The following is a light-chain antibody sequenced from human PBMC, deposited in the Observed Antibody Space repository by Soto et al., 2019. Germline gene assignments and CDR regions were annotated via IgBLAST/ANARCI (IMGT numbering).Light chain of an antibody. CDR1: SSDVGGYNY. CDR3: SSYAGRVWV. CDR2: EVS. V-gene: IGLV2-8*01. J-gene: IGLJ3*02. Sequence: QSALTQPPSASGSPGQSVTISCTGTSSDVGGYNYVSWYQQHPGKAPKLMIYEVSKRPSGVPDRFSGSKSGNTASLTVSGLQADDEADYYCSSYAGRVWVFGGGTKVTVL.